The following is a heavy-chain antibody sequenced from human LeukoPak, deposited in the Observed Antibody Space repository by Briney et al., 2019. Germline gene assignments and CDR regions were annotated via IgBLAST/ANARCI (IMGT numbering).Heavy chain of an antibody. V-gene: IGHV1-2*02. Sequence: ASVKVSCKASGYTFTGYYIHWVRQAPGQGLEWMGWNNPNSGGTNYARKFQGRVTMTRDTSITTAYMELTRLISDETAVYYCARTYYDSRGYYYFDYWGQGTLVTV. D-gene: IGHD3-22*01. CDR2: NNPNSGGT. J-gene: IGHJ4*02. CDR3: ARTYYDSRGYYYFDY. CDR1: GYTFTGYY.